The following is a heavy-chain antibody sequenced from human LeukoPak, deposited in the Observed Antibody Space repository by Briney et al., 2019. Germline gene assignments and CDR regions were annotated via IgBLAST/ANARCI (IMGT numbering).Heavy chain of an antibody. Sequence: SETLSLTCAVYGGSFSGYYWSWIRQPPGKGLEWIGEINHSGSTNYNPSLKSRVTISVDTSKSQFSLKLSSVTAADTAVYYCARLVGGYPYYYYYMDVWGKGTTVTISS. CDR2: INHSGST. D-gene: IGHD5-12*01. CDR1: GGSFSGYY. J-gene: IGHJ6*03. V-gene: IGHV4-34*01. CDR3: ARLVGGYPYYYYYMDV.